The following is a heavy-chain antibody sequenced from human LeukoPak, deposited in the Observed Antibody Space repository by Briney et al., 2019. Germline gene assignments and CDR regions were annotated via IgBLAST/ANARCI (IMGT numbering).Heavy chain of an antibody. V-gene: IGHV4-34*01. CDR3: ARRKSDRSSWFPGISNYFDY. CDR2: INHSGSI. Sequence: SETLSLTCAVYGGSFSGYYWSWIRQPPGKGLEWIGEINHSGSINYNPSLKSRVTISVDTSKNQFSLKLSSVTAADTAVYYCARRKSDRSSWFPGISNYFDYWGQGVLVTVSS. D-gene: IGHD6-13*01. CDR1: GGSFSGYY. J-gene: IGHJ4*02.